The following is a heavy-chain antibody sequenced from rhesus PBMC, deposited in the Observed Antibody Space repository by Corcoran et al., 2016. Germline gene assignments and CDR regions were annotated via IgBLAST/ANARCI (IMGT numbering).Heavy chain of an antibody. CDR1: GGSVSSSNW. CDR3: ARGMGGSFDY. Sequence: QVQLQESGPGLVKPSETLSLTCAVSGGSVSSSNWWSWIRQPPGKGLEGIGYSTGMSGSTYYNPSLKSRCNISTDTSKNQFSRKLSSVTAADTAVYYCARGMGGSFDYWGQGVLVTVSS. D-gene: IGHD1-44*02. CDR2: STGMSGST. V-gene: IGHV4-65*01. J-gene: IGHJ4*01.